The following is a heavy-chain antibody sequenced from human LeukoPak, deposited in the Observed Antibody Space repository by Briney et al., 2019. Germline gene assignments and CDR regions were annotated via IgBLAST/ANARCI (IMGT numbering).Heavy chain of an antibody. D-gene: IGHD6-25*01. CDR3: AEGAKSGLHY. Sequence: GASVKVSCKASGYDFISYGFTWVRQAPERGLEWMGWISAYNGNTNYAPSLQARVSMTTDASASTVSIEVRSLTPDDTAVYYCAEGAKSGLHYWGQGTLVTVSS. J-gene: IGHJ4*02. CDR1: GYDFISYG. V-gene: IGHV1-18*01. CDR2: ISAYNGNT.